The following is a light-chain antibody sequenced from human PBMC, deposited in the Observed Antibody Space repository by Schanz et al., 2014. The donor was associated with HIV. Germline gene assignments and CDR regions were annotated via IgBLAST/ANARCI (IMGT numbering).Light chain of an antibody. Sequence: ETVVTQSPGTLSVSPGERATLSCRASQSVSSNLAWYQQKPGQPPRLLIYGTSTRATGIPARFSGSGTGTEFTLTISSLQFEDFAVYYCQQRSKWPQTFGQGTKVEI. V-gene: IGKV3-15*01. CDR2: GTS. J-gene: IGKJ1*01. CDR1: QSVSSN. CDR3: QQRSKWPQT.